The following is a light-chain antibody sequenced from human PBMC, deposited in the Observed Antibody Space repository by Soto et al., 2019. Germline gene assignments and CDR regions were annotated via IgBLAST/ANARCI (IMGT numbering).Light chain of an antibody. Sequence: EVVMTQSPATLSVSPGGRATLSCRASQSISDTLAWYQQKPGQSPRLLIYDESTRATGIPDRFSGSGSGTEFTLTISRLEPEDFAVYYCQKYGSSGTFGQGTKVEIK. J-gene: IGKJ1*01. V-gene: IGKV3-15*01. CDR3: QKYGSSGT. CDR2: DES. CDR1: QSISDT.